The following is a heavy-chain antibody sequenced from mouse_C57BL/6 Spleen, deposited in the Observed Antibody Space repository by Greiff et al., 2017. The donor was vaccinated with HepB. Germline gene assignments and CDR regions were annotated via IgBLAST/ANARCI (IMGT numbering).Heavy chain of an antibody. CDR3: SRGYDGYSVDY. D-gene: IGHD2-3*01. Sequence: EVKLVESGPELVKPGASVKISCKASGYSFPGYYMHWVKQSSEKSLEWIGEINPSTGGTSYNQKFKGKATLTVDKSSSTAYMQLKSLTSEDSAVYYWSRGYDGYSVDYWGQGTTLTVSS. J-gene: IGHJ2*01. CDR1: GYSFPGYY. V-gene: IGHV1-43*01. CDR2: INPSTGGT.